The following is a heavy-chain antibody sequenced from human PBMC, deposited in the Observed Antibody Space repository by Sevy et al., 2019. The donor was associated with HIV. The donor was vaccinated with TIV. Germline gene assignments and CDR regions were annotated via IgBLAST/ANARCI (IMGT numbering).Heavy chain of an antibody. CDR3: AKDLPTNRNSGTYYDY. Sequence: GGFLRLSCAASGYTFSNYVMTWVRHSPGKGLEWVASIRGSGDRTFYADSVKGRFTISRGNSKNTLYLQMNSLRDEDTAVYYCAKDLPTNRNSGTYYDYWGQGTLVTVSS. CDR1: GYTFSNYV. V-gene: IGHV3-23*01. J-gene: IGHJ4*02. CDR2: IRGSGDRT. D-gene: IGHD1-26*01.